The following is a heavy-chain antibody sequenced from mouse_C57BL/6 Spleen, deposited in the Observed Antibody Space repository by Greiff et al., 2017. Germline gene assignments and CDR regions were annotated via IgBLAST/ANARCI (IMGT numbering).Heavy chain of an antibody. J-gene: IGHJ2*01. V-gene: IGHV1-69*01. CDR1: GYTFTSYW. CDR2: IDPSDSYT. CDR3: ARSIYDGSYFDY. D-gene: IGHD2-3*01. Sequence: QVQLKQSGAELVMPGASVKLSCKASGYTFTSYWMHWVKQRPGQGLEWIGEIDPSDSYTNYNQKFKGKSTLTVDKSSSTAYMQLSSLTSEDSAVYYCARSIYDGSYFDYWGQGTTLTVSS.